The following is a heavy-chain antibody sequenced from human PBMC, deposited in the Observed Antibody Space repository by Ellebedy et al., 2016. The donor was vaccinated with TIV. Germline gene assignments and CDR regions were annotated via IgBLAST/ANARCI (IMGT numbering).Heavy chain of an antibody. V-gene: IGHV1-18*01. CDR3: ATRGEGNYDILTGYQGDDAFDI. CDR1: GYTFTSYG. CDR2: ISAYNGNT. J-gene: IGHJ3*02. D-gene: IGHD3-9*01. Sequence: ASVKVSCXASGYTFTSYGISWVRQAPGQGLEWMGWISAYNGNTNYAQKLQGRVTMTTDTSTSTAYMELRSLRSDDTAVYYCATRGEGNYDILTGYQGDDAFDIWGQGTMVTVSS.